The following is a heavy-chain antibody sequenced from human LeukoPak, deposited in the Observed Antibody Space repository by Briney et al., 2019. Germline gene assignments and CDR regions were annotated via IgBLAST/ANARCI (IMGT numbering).Heavy chain of an antibody. CDR1: GFNFRDDW. V-gene: IGHV3-7*03. CDR2: IKTDGSET. D-gene: IGHD6-19*01. J-gene: IGHJ4*02. Sequence: GGSLRLSCAVSGFNFRDDWMDWVRQAPGKGLEWVGHIKTDGSETYYVDSLKGRFSISRDNTNNALYLQMNSLRVEDTAVYYCAKNNGWFHLAQWGQGTLVTVSS. CDR3: AKNNGWFHLAQ.